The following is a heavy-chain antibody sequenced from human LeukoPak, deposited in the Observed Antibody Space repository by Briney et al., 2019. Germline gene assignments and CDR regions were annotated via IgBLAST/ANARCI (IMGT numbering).Heavy chain of an antibody. CDR3: ARGSNLLGYCSSTSCSAYYYYYMDV. CDR1: GFTVSSNY. J-gene: IGHJ6*03. CDR2: ISGSGGST. D-gene: IGHD2-2*01. Sequence: TGGSLRLSCAASGFTVSSNYMSWVRQAPGKGLEWVSAISGSGGSTYYADSVKGRFTISRDNSKNTLYLQMNSLRAEDTAVYYCARGSNLLGYCSSTSCSAYYYYYMDVWGKGTTVTVSS. V-gene: IGHV3-23*01.